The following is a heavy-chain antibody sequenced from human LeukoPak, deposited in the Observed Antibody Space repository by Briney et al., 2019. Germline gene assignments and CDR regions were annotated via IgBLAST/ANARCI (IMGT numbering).Heavy chain of an antibody. CDR2: IQYSGST. V-gene: IGHV4-61*01. D-gene: IGHD6-13*01. CDR1: GDTVSGISFY. CDR3: ARSSGYSSSGGPNWFDT. J-gene: IGHJ5*02. Sequence: KPAETLSLTCTVSGDTVSGISFYWRWIRQPPGKGLLYIVYIQYSGSTNYNPSLKSRFTISVNTSKNQFSLRLSSVTAADTDVYYCARSSGYSSSGGPNWFDTWGQGTLVTVSS.